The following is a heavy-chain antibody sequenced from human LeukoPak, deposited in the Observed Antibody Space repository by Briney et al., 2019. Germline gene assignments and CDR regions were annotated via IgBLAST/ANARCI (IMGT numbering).Heavy chain of an antibody. D-gene: IGHD3-22*01. CDR2: IYYSGST. V-gene: IGHV4-59*12. CDR1: GGSISSYY. CDR3: ARRASSGYFYRCDFDL. Sequence: SETLSLTCTVSGGSISSYYWSWIRQPPGKGLEWIGYIYYSGSTNYNPSLKSRVTISVDTSKNQFSLKLSSVTAADTAVYYCARRASSGYFYRCDFDLWGRGTLVTVSS. J-gene: IGHJ2*01.